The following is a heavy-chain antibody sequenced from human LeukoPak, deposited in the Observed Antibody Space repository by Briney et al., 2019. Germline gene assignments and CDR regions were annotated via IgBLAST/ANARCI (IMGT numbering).Heavy chain of an antibody. Sequence: GGSLRLSCAASGFTFSDYYMSWIRQAPGKGLEWVSYISSSGSTIYYADSVKGRFTISRDNAKNSLYLQMNSLRAEDTAVYFCARQMTTLTHGRTFDAWGQGTMVTVSS. V-gene: IGHV3-11*01. D-gene: IGHD4-17*01. J-gene: IGHJ3*01. CDR1: GFTFSDYY. CDR2: ISSSGSTI. CDR3: ARQMTTLTHGRTFDA.